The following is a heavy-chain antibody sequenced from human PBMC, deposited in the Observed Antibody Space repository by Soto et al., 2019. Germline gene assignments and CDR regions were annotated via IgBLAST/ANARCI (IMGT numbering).Heavy chain of an antibody. Sequence: SETLSLTCTVSGGSISSSSYYWGWIRQPPGKGLEWIGSIYYSGSTYYNPSLKSRVTISVDTSKNQFSLKLSSVTAADTAVYYCARLGGSSRNYYYYGMDVWGQGTTVTVSS. CDR2: IYYSGST. CDR3: ARLGGSSRNYYYYGMDV. D-gene: IGHD1-26*01. V-gene: IGHV4-39*01. CDR1: GGSISSSSYY. J-gene: IGHJ6*02.